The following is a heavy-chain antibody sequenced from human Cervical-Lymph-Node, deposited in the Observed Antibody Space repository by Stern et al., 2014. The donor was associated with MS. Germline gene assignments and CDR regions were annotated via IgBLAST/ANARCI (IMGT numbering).Heavy chain of an antibody. CDR3: ARSSRNDY. V-gene: IGHV5-51*01. J-gene: IGHJ4*02. CDR1: GYSFTTYW. Sequence: VQLVESGAEVKKPGGSLKISCKASGYSFTTYWLDWVRQVPGKGLEWLGIIYSGGSDTRYSQSFPGQVTISDGTSINTANLQLSSLKASDTAMYFCARSSRNDYWGQGTLVTVSS. CDR2: IYSGGSDT.